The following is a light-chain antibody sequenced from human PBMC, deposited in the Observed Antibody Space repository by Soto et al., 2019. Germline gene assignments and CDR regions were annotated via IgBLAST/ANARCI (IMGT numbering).Light chain of an antibody. J-gene: IGLJ3*02. V-gene: IGLV4-69*01. Sequence: QLVLTQSPPASASLGASVKLTCTLSSGHSSYAIAWHQQQPEKGPRYLMKLNSDGSHTKGDGIPDRFSGSSSGAERYLTISSLQSEDEADYYCQTWGTGYWVFGGGTKVTVL. CDR1: SGHSSYA. CDR2: LNSDGSH. CDR3: QTWGTGYWV.